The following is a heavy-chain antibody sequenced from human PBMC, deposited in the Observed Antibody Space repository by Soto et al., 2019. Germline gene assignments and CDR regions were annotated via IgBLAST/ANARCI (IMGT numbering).Heavy chain of an antibody. V-gene: IGHV3-23*01. CDR1: GFTFDNYG. CDR3: ARQRSYNSGFFDY. CDR2: VSGSGCST. D-gene: IGHD6-19*01. J-gene: IGHJ4*02. Sequence: GGSLRLSCAASGFTFDNYGMSWVRQAPGKGLEWVSTVSGSGCSTYYAASVKGRFTIYREYAKNTLYLQMNSLRAEDTAVYFCARQRSYNSGFFDYWSQGTLVTVSS.